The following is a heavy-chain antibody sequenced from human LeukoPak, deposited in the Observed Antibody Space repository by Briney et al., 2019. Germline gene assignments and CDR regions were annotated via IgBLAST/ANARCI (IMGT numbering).Heavy chain of an antibody. J-gene: IGHJ5*02. Sequence: SETLSLTCTVSGGSISSSSYYWGWIRQPPGNGLEWIGSIYYSGSTYYNPSLKSRVTISVDTSKNQFSLKLSSVTAADTAVYYCARVGCSGGSCYSPDPWGQGTLVTVSS. V-gene: IGHV4-39*07. CDR3: ARVGCSGGSCYSPDP. CDR1: GGSISSSSYY. D-gene: IGHD2-15*01. CDR2: IYYSGST.